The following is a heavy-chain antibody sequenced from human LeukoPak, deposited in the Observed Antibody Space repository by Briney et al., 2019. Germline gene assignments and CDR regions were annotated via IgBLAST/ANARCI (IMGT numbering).Heavy chain of an antibody. V-gene: IGHV4-39*01. CDR2: IHYSGRN. CDR1: GAFISSSPYY. D-gene: IGHD6-19*01. J-gene: IGHJ4*02. Sequence: SETLSLTCIVSGAFISSSPYYWGWIRLPPGKGLEYFGSIHYSGRNYYNPSLESRVTISVDTSKNQFSLELSSVNAADTAVYYCARPNTSGWRSYFDYWGQGSLVTVSS. CDR3: ARPNTSGWRSYFDY.